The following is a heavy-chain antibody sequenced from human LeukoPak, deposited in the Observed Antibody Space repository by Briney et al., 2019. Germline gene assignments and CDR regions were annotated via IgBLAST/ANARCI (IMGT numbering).Heavy chain of an antibody. V-gene: IGHV3-21*01. CDR1: GFTFSSYS. CDR3: ARVIFGATTINYYYYYMDV. Sequence: GGSLRLSCAASGFTFSSYSITWVRQAPGKGLEWVSSITSTSSYINYADSAKGRFTISRDNAKNAVDLQMNSLRAEDTAVYYCARVIFGATTINYYYYYMDVWGKGTTVTVSS. D-gene: IGHD1-26*01. CDR2: ITSTSSYI. J-gene: IGHJ6*03.